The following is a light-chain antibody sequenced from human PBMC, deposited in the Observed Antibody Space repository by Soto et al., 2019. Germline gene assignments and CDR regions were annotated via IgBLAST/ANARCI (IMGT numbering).Light chain of an antibody. V-gene: IGLV2-8*01. CDR3: SAYAGSNNFV. J-gene: IGLJ1*01. CDR2: EVS. Sequence: QSALTQPPSASGSPGQSVTISCTGTSSDVGVNYVSWYQQHLGKAPKLTIYEVSQRPSGVPDRFSGSKSGNTASLTVSGLQTEDEADYYCSAYAGSNNFVFGSGTKVTVL. CDR1: SSDVGVNY.